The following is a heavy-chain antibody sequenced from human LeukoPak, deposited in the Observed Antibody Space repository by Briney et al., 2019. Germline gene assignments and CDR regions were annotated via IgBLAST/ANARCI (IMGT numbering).Heavy chain of an antibody. V-gene: IGHV3-48*03. D-gene: IGHD3-10*02. CDR1: GFTFSSYE. Sequence: GGTVRLSCAASGFTFSSYEMDWVRQAPGKGLEWVSYISSSGSTIYYADSVKGRFTISRDNAKNSLYLQMNSLRAEDTAVYYCAELGITMIGGVWGKGTTATISS. CDR3: AELGITMIGGV. J-gene: IGHJ6*04. CDR2: ISSSGSTI.